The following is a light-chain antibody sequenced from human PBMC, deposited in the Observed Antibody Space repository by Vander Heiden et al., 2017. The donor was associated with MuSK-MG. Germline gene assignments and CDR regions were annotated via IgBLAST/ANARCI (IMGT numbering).Light chain of an antibody. CDR1: SSNIGAGYH. CDR2: GTN. Sequence: QSVLTQPPPVSGAPGQRVTISCAVSSSNIGAGYHVHWTQQFPGTAPKLLIYGTNNRPSGVPARLAGSKSGTAASLAIAGVQGEDGADYYCQSDDTSVSGVFGGGTKLTVL. V-gene: IGLV1-40*01. J-gene: IGLJ2*01. CDR3: QSDDTSVSGV.